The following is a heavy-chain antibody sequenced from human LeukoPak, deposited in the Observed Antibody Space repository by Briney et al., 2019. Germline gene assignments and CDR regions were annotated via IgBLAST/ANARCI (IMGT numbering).Heavy chain of an antibody. Sequence: GGSLRLSCAASGFTFSSYAMHWVRQAPGKGLEWVAVISYDGSNKYYADSVKGRFTISRDNSKNTLYLQMNSLRAEDTAVYYWAGGLVVATIGAGGFFYHLGQGTLVTVSS. CDR3: AGGLVVATIGAGGFFYH. CDR2: ISYDGSNK. CDR1: GFTFSSYA. V-gene: IGHV3-30-3*01. J-gene: IGHJ4*02. D-gene: IGHD5-12*01.